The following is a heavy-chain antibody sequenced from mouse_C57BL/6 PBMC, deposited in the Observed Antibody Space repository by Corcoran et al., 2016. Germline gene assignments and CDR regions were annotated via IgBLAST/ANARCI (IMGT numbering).Heavy chain of an antibody. D-gene: IGHD1-1*01. J-gene: IGHJ2*01. CDR2: ISYDGSN. Sequence: DVQLQESGPGLVKPSQSLSLTCSVTGYSITSGYYWNWIRQFPGNKLEWMGYISYDGSNNYNPSLKNRISITRDTSKNQFFLKLNSVTTEDTATYYCARITTVAYFDYWGQGTTLTVSS. CDR1: GYSITSGYY. V-gene: IGHV3-6*01. CDR3: ARITTVAYFDY.